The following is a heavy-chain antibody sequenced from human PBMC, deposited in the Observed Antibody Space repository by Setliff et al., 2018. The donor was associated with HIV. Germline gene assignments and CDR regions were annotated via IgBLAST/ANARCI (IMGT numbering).Heavy chain of an antibody. D-gene: IGHD2-2*02. V-gene: IGHV4-34*01. Sequence: SETLSLTCAVYGGSFSAYYWSWIRQSPEMGLEWIAEISHTGSTKYNPSLGSRVTISLAASKNQFSLSLRSLSAADTAVYYCARDKRYRFPFDSWGQGTLVTVSS. CDR3: ARDKRYRFPFDS. J-gene: IGHJ4*02. CDR2: ISHTGST. CDR1: GGSFSAYY.